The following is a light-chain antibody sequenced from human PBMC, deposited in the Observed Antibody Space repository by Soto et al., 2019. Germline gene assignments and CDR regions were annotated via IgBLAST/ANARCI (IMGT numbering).Light chain of an antibody. Sequence: DIQMTQSPSSLSASVGDRVTITCRASQRITNYLNWYQQNPGKAPKLLIYAASTLESGVPSRFSGSGSGTDFTLTISSLQPEDFATYYCQQSDITPWTFGQGTKVEI. CDR3: QQSDITPWT. V-gene: IGKV1-39*01. J-gene: IGKJ1*01. CDR2: AAS. CDR1: QRITNY.